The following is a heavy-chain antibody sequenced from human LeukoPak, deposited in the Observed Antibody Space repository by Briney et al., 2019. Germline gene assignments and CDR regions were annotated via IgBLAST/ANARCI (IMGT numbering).Heavy chain of an antibody. J-gene: IGHJ5*02. D-gene: IGHD6-19*01. V-gene: IGHV1-18*01. CDR1: GYTFTSYG. Sequence: ASVTVSCTASGYTFTSYGISWVRQAPGQGLEWMGWISAYNGNTNYAQKLQGRVTMTTDTSTSTAYMELRSLRSDDTAVYYCARGSSALDWFDPWGQGTLVTVSS. CDR3: ARGSSALDWFDP. CDR2: ISAYNGNT.